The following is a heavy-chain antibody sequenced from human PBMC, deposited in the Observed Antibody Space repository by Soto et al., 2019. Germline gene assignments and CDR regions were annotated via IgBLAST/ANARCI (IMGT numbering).Heavy chain of an antibody. J-gene: IGHJ6*02. CDR1: GFTFSSYG. Sequence: GGSLRLSCAASGFTFSSYGMHWVRQSPGKGLEWVAVISYDGSNKYYADSVKGRFTISRDNSKNTLYLQMNSLRAEDTAVYYCAKVGSGMDVWGQGTTVTVSS. CDR2: ISYDGSNK. V-gene: IGHV3-30*18. CDR3: AKVGSGMDV.